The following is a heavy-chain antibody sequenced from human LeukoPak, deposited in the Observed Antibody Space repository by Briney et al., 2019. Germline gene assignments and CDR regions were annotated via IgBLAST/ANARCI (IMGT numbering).Heavy chain of an antibody. CDR3: ARDMWAPKWYFDL. V-gene: IGHV4-31*03. CDR1: GGSISSGGYY. D-gene: IGHD1-26*01. CDR2: IYYSGST. Sequence: SQTLSLTCTVSGGSISSGGYYWSWIRRHPGKGLEWIGYIYYSGSTYYNPSLKSRVTISVDTSKNQFSLKLSSVTAADTAVYYCARDMWAPKWYFDLWGRGTLVTVSS. J-gene: IGHJ2*01.